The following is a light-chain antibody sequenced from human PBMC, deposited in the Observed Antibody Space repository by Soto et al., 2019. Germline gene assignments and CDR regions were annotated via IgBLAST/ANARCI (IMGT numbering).Light chain of an antibody. CDR2: GAK. CDR1: QARSNY. V-gene: IGKV1-39*01. CDR3: LQCHATPLT. J-gene: IGKJ5*01. Sequence: DIQITQSPSFLSASVEDRVTITCRASQARSNYLNWYKQIPWKAPNLLILGAKTLQSGVPSRFSGSGYGTDFTLTITTLQPEDVGIYYCLQCHATPLTFGQGTRLDI.